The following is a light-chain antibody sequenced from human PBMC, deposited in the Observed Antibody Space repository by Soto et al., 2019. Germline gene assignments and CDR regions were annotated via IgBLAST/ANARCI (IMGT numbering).Light chain of an antibody. Sequence: DIQMTQSPSTLSASVGDRVTITCRASQSISTWLAWYHQEPGKAPKLLINKASSLQSGVPSRFSGSGSGTDLTLTISSLHPDDFAPYYCQQYNSYSPTLGQGTKVDIK. CDR1: QSISTW. J-gene: IGKJ1*01. V-gene: IGKV1-5*03. CDR2: KAS. CDR3: QQYNSYSPT.